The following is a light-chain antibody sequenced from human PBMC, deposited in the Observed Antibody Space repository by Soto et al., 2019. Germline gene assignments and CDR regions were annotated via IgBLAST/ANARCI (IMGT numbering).Light chain of an antibody. Sequence: QSVLTQPASVSGSPGQSITISCTGTSSDVGGYNYVSWYQQHPGKAPKLMIYDVSNRPSGVPNRFSGSKSDNTASLTISGLQAEDEADYYCSSYTSSSTLYVFGTGTEVTVL. J-gene: IGLJ1*01. CDR1: SSDVGGYNY. CDR2: DVS. CDR3: SSYTSSSTLYV. V-gene: IGLV2-14*01.